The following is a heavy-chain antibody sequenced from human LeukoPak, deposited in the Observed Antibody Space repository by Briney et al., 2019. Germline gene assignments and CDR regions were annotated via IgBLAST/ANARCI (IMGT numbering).Heavy chain of an antibody. V-gene: IGHV3-33*01. CDR2: IWYDGSNK. Sequence: GGSLRLSCAASGFTFSSYGMHWVRQAPGKGLEWVAVIWYDGSNKYYADSVKGRFTISRDNSKNTLYLQMNSLRAEDTAVYYCARELISTTWRGNRSYFDLWGRGTLVTVSS. CDR1: GFTFSSYG. J-gene: IGHJ2*01. CDR3: ARELISTTWRGNRSYFDL. D-gene: IGHD1-1*01.